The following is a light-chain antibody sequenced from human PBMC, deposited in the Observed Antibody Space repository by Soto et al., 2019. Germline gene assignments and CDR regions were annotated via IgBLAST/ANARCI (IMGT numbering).Light chain of an antibody. Sequence: EIVLTQSPATLSLSPGDRATLSCRASQSVSSYLAWYQQKPGQAPRLLIYDASNRATGIPARFRGSGSGTDFTLTISSLEPEDFAVYYCQQRSNRPTFGGGTKVEIK. V-gene: IGKV3-11*01. CDR1: QSVSSY. CDR2: DAS. J-gene: IGKJ4*01. CDR3: QQRSNRPT.